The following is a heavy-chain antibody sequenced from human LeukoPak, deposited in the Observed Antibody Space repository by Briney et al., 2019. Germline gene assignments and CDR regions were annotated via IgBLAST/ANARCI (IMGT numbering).Heavy chain of an antibody. CDR3: ARGPPPGATAYGVVDS. V-gene: IGHV4-34*01. Sequence: SETLSLTCAVYGESFSEYYWMWIRQPAGKGLEWIGEINHVGSANYNPSLKSRVAISVDTSKNRFFLKLNSVTAADTAVYYCARGPPPGATAYGVVDSWGQGTLVTVSS. CDR2: INHVGSA. J-gene: IGHJ5*01. CDR1: GESFSEYY. D-gene: IGHD3-16*01.